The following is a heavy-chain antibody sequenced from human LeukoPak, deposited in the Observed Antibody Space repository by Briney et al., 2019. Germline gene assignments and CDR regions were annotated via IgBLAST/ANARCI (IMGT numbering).Heavy chain of an antibody. V-gene: IGHV3-30*18. Sequence: GGSLRLSCAASGFTFSSYGMHWVRQAPGKGLEWVAVISYDGSNKYYADSVKGRFTISRDNSKNTLYLQMNSLRAEDTAVYYCAKDSAQYYYDSSGSFDYWGQGTLVTVSS. CDR3: AKDSAQYYYDSSGSFDY. CDR2: ISYDGSNK. J-gene: IGHJ4*02. D-gene: IGHD3-22*01. CDR1: GFTFSSYG.